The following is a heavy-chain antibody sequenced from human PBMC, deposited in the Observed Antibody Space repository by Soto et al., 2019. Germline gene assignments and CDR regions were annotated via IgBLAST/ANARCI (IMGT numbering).Heavy chain of an antibody. CDR2: ISDAGSNT. CDR3: AREVYYDFWICFNTHPYYFDD. D-gene: IGHD3-3*01. CDR1: GFTFSRHT. V-gene: IGHV3-30-3*01. Sequence: QVQLVESGGGVVQPGRSLRLSCAASGFTFSRHTMHWVRQAPGKGLEWVAGISDAGSNTYYADSVKGRFTISRDNSKNTVYLQMNSLSSEDTAIHHCAREVYYDFWICFNTHPYYFDDWGQGTLVTVSS. J-gene: IGHJ4*02.